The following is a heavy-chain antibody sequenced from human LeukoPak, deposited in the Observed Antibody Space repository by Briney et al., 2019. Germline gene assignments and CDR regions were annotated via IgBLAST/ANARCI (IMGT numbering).Heavy chain of an antibody. CDR3: ARAGSWYVSSFDY. V-gene: IGHV3-53*01. CDR2: IYSGGST. CDR1: GFTVSSNY. D-gene: IGHD6-13*01. J-gene: IGHJ4*02. Sequence: PGGSLRLSCAASGFTVSSNYMSWVRQAPGKGLEWVSVIYSGGSTYYADSVKGRFTISRDNSKNTLYLQMNSLRAEDTAVYYCARAGSWYVSSFDYWGQGTLVTVSS.